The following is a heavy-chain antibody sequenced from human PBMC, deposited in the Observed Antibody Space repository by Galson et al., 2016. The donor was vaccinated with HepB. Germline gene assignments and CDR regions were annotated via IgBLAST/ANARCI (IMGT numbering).Heavy chain of an antibody. CDR1: GGSISSYY. Sequence: SETLSLTCPVSGGSISSYYWNWIRQPPGKGLEWIGYIYYSGSTNYNPSLKSRVTISVDTSKNQFSLKLSSVTAADTAVYYCARARYSSGLYNWFGPWGQGTLVTVSS. V-gene: IGHV4-59*01. D-gene: IGHD6-19*01. CDR3: ARARYSSGLYNWFGP. J-gene: IGHJ5*02. CDR2: IYYSGST.